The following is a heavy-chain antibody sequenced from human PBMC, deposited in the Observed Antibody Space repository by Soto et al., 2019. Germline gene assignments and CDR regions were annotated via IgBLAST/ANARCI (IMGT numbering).Heavy chain of an antibody. CDR2: IIPIFGTA. D-gene: IGHD6-6*01. J-gene: IGHJ6*02. V-gene: IGHV1-69*13. CDR3: ASPPPSIAARSYYYGMDV. CDR1: GGTFSSYA. Sequence: WASVKVSCKASGGTFSSYAISWVRQAPGQGLEWMGGIIPIFGTANYAQKFQGRVTITADESTSTAYMELSSLRSEDTAVYYCASPPPSIAARSYYYGMDVWGQGTTVTVSS.